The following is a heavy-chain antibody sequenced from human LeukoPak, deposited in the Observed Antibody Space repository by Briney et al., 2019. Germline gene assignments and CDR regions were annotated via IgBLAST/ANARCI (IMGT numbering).Heavy chain of an antibody. CDR1: GYTFTSYG. CDR3: ARDHEMGYCDYDGDY. J-gene: IGHJ4*02. Sequence: ASVKVSCKASGYTFTSYGISWVRQAPGQGLEWMGWISAYNGNTNYAQKLQGRVTMTTDTSTSTAYMELRSLRSDDTAVYYCARDHEMGYCDYDGDYWGQGTLVTVSS. V-gene: IGHV1-18*01. CDR2: ISAYNGNT. D-gene: IGHD4-17*01.